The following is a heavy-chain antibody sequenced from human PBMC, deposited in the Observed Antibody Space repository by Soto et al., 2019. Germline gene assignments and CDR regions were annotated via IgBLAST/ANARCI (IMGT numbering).Heavy chain of an antibody. CDR3: AREATIAARLDS. CDR1: GGSISSGDYY. CDR2: IYYSGST. J-gene: IGHJ4*02. Sequence: QVQLQESGPGLVKPSQTLSLTCTVSGGSISSGDYYWSWLRQPPGKGLEWIGYIYYSGSTYYNPSLKSRVTISVCTSKNQFSLKLSAVTAADTAVYYCAREATIAARLDSWGQGTLVTVSS. V-gene: IGHV4-30-4*01. D-gene: IGHD6-6*01.